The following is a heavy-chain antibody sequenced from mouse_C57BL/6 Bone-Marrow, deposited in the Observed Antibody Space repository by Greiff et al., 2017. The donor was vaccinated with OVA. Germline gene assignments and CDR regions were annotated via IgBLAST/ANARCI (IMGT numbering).Heavy chain of an antibody. J-gene: IGHJ4*01. CDR1: GFNIKDDY. V-gene: IGHV14-4*01. CDR3: TTNYSNYPYYAMDY. D-gene: IGHD2-5*01. CDR2: IDPENGDT. Sequence: EVQLQESGAELVRPGASVKLSCTASGFNIKDDYMHWVKQRPEQGLEWIGWIDPENGDTEYASKFQGKATITADTPSNTAYLQLSSLTSEDTAVYYCTTNYSNYPYYAMDYWGQGTSVTVSS.